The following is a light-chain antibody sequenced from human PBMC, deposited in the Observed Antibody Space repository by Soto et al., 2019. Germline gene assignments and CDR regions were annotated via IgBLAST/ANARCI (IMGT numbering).Light chain of an antibody. V-gene: IGKV3-20*01. CDR2: GAS. CDR3: QHYGSSPGT. CDR1: QSVSSSY. Sequence: EIALTQSPGTLSLSPGERATLSCRASQSVSSSYLAWFQQKPGQAPRLLIYGASGRATGIPDRFSGSGSGTDFTLTISRLEPEDFAVYYCQHYGSSPGTFGQGTKVEVK. J-gene: IGKJ1*01.